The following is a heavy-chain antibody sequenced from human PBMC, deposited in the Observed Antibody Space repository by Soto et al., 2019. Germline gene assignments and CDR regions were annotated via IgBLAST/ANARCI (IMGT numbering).Heavy chain of an antibody. V-gene: IGHV1-3*01. CDR3: ARVPYGDPYLPSDY. D-gene: IGHD4-17*01. CDR2: INAGNGNT. J-gene: IGHJ4*02. CDR1: VYTFTSYV. Sequence: GASVKVSCKASVYTFTSYVRHWVRQAPGQRLEWMGWINAGNGNTKYSQKFQGRVTITRDTSASTAYMELSSLRSEDTAVYYCARVPYGDPYLPSDYWGQGTLVTVSS.